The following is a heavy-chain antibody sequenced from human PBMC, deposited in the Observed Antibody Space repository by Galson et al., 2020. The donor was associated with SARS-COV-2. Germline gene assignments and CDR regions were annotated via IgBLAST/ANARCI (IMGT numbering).Heavy chain of an antibody. CDR2: VSYDGYDE. CDR3: ARDAVAAVVVESAIYNSYNAMDV. D-gene: IGHD2-8*02. V-gene: IGHV3-30*04. J-gene: IGHJ6*02. CDR1: GFNFMKYA. Sequence: GESLKISCAASGFNFMKYAMHWVRQAPGKGLEWVAVVSYDGYDEYYADSVKGRFTLSRDNARHALYLQMNSLRAEDTAVYYCARDAVAAVVVESAIYNSYNAMDVWGHGTTVTVSS.